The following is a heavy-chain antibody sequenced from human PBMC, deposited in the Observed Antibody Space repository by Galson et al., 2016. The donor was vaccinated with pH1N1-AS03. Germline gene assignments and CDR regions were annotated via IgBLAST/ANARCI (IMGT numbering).Heavy chain of an antibody. CDR1: GLTVNSNY. V-gene: IGHV3-53*01. D-gene: IGHD4/OR15-4a*01. J-gene: IGHJ4*02. CDR2: IYSGGST. Sequence: SLRLSCAASGLTVNSNYMSWVRQAPGKGLQWVSTIYSGGSTYYADSVKGRFTISRDNSRNTLYLQMKSLRAEDTAVYFCVRNDYEDVDLQGFYFDYWGQGTLATVSS. CDR3: VRNDYEDVDLQGFYFDY.